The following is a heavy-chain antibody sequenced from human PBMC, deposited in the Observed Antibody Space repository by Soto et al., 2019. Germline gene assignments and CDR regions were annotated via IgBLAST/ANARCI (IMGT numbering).Heavy chain of an antibody. CDR2: IYHSGST. CDR3: ERVADCSGGSCFDY. D-gene: IGHD2-15*01. V-gene: IGHV4-4*02. CDR1: SGSISSSNW. Sequence: SETLSLTCAVSSGSISSSNWWSWVRQPPGKGLEWIGEIYHSGSTNYNPSLKSRVTISVDKSKNQFSLKLSSVTAADTAVYYCERVADCSGGSCFDYWGQGTLVTVSS. J-gene: IGHJ4*02.